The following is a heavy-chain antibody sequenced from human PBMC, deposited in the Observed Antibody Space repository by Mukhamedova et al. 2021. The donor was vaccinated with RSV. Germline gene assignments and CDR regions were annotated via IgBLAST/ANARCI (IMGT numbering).Heavy chain of an antibody. V-gene: IGHV3-48*04. CDR3: AREALRSRRYFDY. CDR2: SSSSTI. J-gene: IGHJ4*02. Sequence: SSSSTIYYADSVKGRFTISRDNAKNSLYLQMNSLRAEDTAVYYCAREALRSRRYFDYWGQGTLFTVSS.